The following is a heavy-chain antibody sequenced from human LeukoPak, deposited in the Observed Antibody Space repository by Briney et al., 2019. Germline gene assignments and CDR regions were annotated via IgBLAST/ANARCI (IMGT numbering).Heavy chain of an antibody. Sequence: GGSLRLSCAASGFTFSSSWMTWVRQAPGQGLEWVANIKQDGSAQNYVDSVRGRFTISRDNAKNPLYLQMNSLRAEDTAVYYCVKSMAVWGQGTTVTVSS. V-gene: IGHV3-7*01. CDR3: VKSMAV. J-gene: IGHJ6*02. CDR2: IKQDGSAQ. CDR1: GFTFSSSW.